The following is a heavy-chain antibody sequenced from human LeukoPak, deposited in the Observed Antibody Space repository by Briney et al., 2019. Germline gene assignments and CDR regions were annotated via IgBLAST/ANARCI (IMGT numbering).Heavy chain of an antibody. CDR3: TTDQSHRGYDPGYCDY. D-gene: IGHD5-12*01. CDR1: GFTFSNAW. J-gene: IGHJ4*02. V-gene: IGHV3-15*01. Sequence: PGGSLRLSCAASGFTFSNAWMSWVRQAPGKGREWVGRIKSKTDGGTTDYAAPVKVRFTISRDDSINTLYLQMNSLKTEDTAVYYCTTDQSHRGYDPGYCDYWGRGTLVTVSS. CDR2: IKSKTDGGTT.